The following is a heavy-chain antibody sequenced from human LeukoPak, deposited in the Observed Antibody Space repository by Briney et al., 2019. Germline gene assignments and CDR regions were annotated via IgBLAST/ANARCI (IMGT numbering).Heavy chain of an antibody. D-gene: IGHD3-22*01. V-gene: IGHV4-34*01. J-gene: IGHJ1*01. Sequence: SETLSLTCAVYGGSFSGYYWSWIRQPPGKGLEWIGEINHSGSTNYNPSLKSRVTISVDTSKNQFSLKLSSVTAADTAVYYCASLEKYDSSGYYYAGEYFQHWGQGTLVTVSS. CDR3: ASLEKYDSSGYYYAGEYFQH. CDR1: GGSFSGYY. CDR2: INHSGST.